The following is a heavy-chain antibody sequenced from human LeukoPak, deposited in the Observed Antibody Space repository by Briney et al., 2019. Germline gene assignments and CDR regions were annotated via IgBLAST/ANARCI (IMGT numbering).Heavy chain of an antibody. CDR2: VWYDGSLK. J-gene: IGHJ4*02. V-gene: IGHV3-33*01. D-gene: IGHD2-15*01. CDR1: GFTFSTYG. Sequence: GGSLRLSCAASGFTFSTYGMNWVRQAPGKGLECVAVVWYDGSLKYYRDSAKGRFTISRDNSKNTLYLQMNSLRVEDTAVYYCARGDGGGGTHPFDYWGQGTLVTVSS. CDR3: ARGDGGGGTHPFDY.